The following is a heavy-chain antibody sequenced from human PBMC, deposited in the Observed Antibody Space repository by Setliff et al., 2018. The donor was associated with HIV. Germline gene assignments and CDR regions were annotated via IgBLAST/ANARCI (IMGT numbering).Heavy chain of an antibody. CDR3: ARDPGGRYCTSPSCQGGCFDP. Sequence: PSETLSLTCAVYGGSFSGYYWSWFRQPPGKGLEWLGEINHSGSTNYNPSLRGRVSISVETSKSKISLRLNSVRAADTAVYYCARDPGGRYCTSPSCQGGCFDPWGQGALVTVSS. J-gene: IGHJ5*02. D-gene: IGHD2-2*01. CDR1: GGSFSGYY. CDR2: INHSGST. V-gene: IGHV4-34*01.